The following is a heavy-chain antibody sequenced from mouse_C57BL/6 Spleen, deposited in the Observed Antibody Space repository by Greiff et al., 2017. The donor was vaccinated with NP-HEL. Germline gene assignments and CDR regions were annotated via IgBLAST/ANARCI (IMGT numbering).Heavy chain of an antibody. V-gene: IGHV14-4*01. J-gene: IGHJ2*01. CDR1: GFNIKDDY. CDR3: TTEWGSSPDY. D-gene: IGHD1-1*01. CDR2: IDPENGDT. Sequence: VQLQQSGAELVRPGASVKLSCTASGFNIKDDYMHWVKQRPEQGLEWIGWIDPENGDTEYASKFQGKATITADTSSNTAYLQLSSLTSEDTAVYYCTTEWGSSPDYWGQGTTLTVSS.